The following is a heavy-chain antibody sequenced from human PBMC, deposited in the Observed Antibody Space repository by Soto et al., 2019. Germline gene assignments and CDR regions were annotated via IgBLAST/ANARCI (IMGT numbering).Heavy chain of an antibody. V-gene: IGHV1-8*01. Sequence: GASVKVSCKASGYTFTSYDINWVRQATGQGLEWMGWMNPNSGNTGYAQKFQGRVTMTRNTSISTAYMELSSLRSEDTAVYYCARGLGSTTIISDYMDVWGKGTTVTVS. CDR1: GYTFTSYD. CDR3: ARGLGSTTIISDYMDV. J-gene: IGHJ6*03. D-gene: IGHD2-2*01. CDR2: MNPNSGNT.